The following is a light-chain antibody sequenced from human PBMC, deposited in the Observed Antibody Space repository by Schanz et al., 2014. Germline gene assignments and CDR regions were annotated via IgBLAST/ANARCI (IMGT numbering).Light chain of an antibody. J-gene: IGLJ1*01. CDR2: EGS. Sequence: QSALTQPRSVSGSPGQSVTISCTGTSSDVGGYNYVSWYQLHPAKAPKLMIYEGSKRPSGVPDRFSGSKSGNTASLTISGLQAEDEADYYCSSYRRTAAVAVFGTGTKLTVL. V-gene: IGLV2-11*01. CDR3: SSYRRTAAVAV. CDR1: SSDVGGYNY.